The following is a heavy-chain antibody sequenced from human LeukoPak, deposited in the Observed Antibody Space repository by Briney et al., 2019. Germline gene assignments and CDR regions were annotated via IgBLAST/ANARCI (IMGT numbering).Heavy chain of an antibody. CDR3: ARVGAYCGGDDY. D-gene: IGHD2-21*02. Sequence: GGSLRLSCAASGFTFSSYGMSWVRQGPGKGLEWVSAISGSGGSTYYADSVKGRFTISRDNSKNTLYLQMNSLRAEDTAVYYCARVGAYCGGDDYWGQGTLVTVSS. J-gene: IGHJ4*02. CDR2: ISGSGGST. V-gene: IGHV3-23*01. CDR1: GFTFSSYG.